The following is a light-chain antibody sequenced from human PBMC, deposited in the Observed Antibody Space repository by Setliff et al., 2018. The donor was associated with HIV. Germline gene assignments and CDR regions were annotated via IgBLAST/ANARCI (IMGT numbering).Light chain of an antibody. J-gene: IGLJ1*01. CDR2: QAT. CDR1: SNDVGRYDL. V-gene: IGLV2-23*01. CDR3: CSNTGSNTFV. Sequence: QSVLTQPASVSWSPGQSITISCTGTSNDVGRYDLVSWYQQHPARAPKLIIYQATRRPSGVSNRFSGSKSGNVASPTISGLQAEDEADYYCCSNTGSNTFVFGTGTKVTVL.